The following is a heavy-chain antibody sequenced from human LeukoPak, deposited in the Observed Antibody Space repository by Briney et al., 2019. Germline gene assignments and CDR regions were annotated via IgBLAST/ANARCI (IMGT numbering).Heavy chain of an antibody. CDR2: IRSKAYGGTT. V-gene: IGHV3-49*04. CDR3: TRVVPAARGIRWFDP. CDR1: GFTFGDYA. Sequence: GRSLRLSCTASGFTFGDYAMSWVRQAPGKGLEWVGFIRSKAYGGTTEYAASVKGRFTISRDDSKSIAYLQMNSLKTEDTAVYYRTRVVPAARGIRWFDPWGQGTLVTVSS. D-gene: IGHD2-2*01. J-gene: IGHJ5*02.